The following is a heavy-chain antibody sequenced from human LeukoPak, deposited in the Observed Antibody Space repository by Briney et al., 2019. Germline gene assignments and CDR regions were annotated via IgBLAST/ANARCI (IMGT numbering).Heavy chain of an antibody. CDR2: INHSGST. Sequence: PSETLSLTCAVYGGSFSGYYWWSWIRQSPGKGLEWIGEINHSGSTNYNPSLKSRVTISVDTSKNQFSLKLSSVTAADTAVYYCATDRGWYHFDYWGQGTLVTVSS. J-gene: IGHJ4*02. CDR3: ATDRGWYHFDY. D-gene: IGHD6-19*01. V-gene: IGHV4-34*01. CDR1: GGSFSGYY.